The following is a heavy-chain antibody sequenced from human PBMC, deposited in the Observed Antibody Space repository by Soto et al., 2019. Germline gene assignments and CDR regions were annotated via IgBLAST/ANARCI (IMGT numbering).Heavy chain of an antibody. CDR1: GYTFSSYG. D-gene: IGHD3-16*02. CDR3: ARDVMITFEGVIVSPDAFDI. CDR2: ISAYNNNT. Sequence: ASVKVSCKASGYTFSSYGISWVRQAPGQGLEWMGWISAYNNNTNYAQKLQGRVTMTTDTSTSTAYMELRSLRSDDTAVYYCARDVMITFEGVIVSPDAFDIWGQGTMVTVSS. V-gene: IGHV1-18*01. J-gene: IGHJ3*02.